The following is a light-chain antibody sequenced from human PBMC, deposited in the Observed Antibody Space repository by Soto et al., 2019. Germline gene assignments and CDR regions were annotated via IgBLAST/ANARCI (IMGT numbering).Light chain of an antibody. V-gene: IGLV1-47*01. CDR2: RND. CDR3: AAWDDSLSGYYV. CDR1: SSNIGSNY. J-gene: IGLJ1*01. Sequence: NQPPSASGTTGRRGPNPCSGNSSNIGSNYVYWYQQLPGTAPKLLLYRNDQRPSGVPDRFSGSKSGTSASLAISGLRSEDEADYYCAAWDDSLSGYYVFGTGTKVTVL.